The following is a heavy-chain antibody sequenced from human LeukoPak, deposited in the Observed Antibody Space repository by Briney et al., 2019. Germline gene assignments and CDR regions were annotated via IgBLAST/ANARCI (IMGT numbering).Heavy chain of an antibody. Sequence: GGSLRLSCAASGFTFNNYAMSWVRQAPGKGLEWVSSINHSGGSTYYADSVKGRFTISRDNSKNTLYLQMNSLRAEDTAIYYCAKGLGSGWYSDYWGQGTLVTVSS. CDR2: INHSGGST. D-gene: IGHD6-19*01. CDR1: GFTFNNYA. CDR3: AKGLGSGWYSDY. V-gene: IGHV3-23*01. J-gene: IGHJ4*02.